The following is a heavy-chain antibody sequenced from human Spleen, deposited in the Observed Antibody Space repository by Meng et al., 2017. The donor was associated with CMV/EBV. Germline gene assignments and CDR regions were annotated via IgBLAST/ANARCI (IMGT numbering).Heavy chain of an antibody. CDR1: TFSAYA. J-gene: IGHJ4*02. D-gene: IGHD2-2*01. V-gene: IGHV3-30-3*01. CDR2: ISYDGSNK. CDR3: ARDRGKYCTSGSCYRDFDY. Sequence: TFSAYARHWVRQAPGKGLEWVAVISYDGSNKLYPESVKGRFTISRDNSKNILHLEMNSLRTDDTAVYYCARDRGKYCTSGSCYRDFDYWGQGTLVTVSS.